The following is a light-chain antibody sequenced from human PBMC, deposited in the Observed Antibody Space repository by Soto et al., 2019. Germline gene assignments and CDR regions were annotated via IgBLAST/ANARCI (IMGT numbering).Light chain of an antibody. CDR3: SSYTSSSTVV. Sequence: QSVLTQPASVSGSPGQSITISCSGTSGDLGDYNYVSWYQQHPGKAPKLVIYEVSHRPSGFSNRFSGSKSGNTASLTISGLQAEDEADYYCSSYTSSSTVVFGGGTK. CDR1: SGDLGDYNY. CDR2: EVS. V-gene: IGLV2-14*01. J-gene: IGLJ2*01.